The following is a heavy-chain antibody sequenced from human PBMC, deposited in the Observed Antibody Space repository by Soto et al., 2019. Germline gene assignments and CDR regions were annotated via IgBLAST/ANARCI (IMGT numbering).Heavy chain of an antibody. CDR1: GFTFNTYV. Sequence: EVQLLESGGGLVQPGGSLRLSCAASGFTFNTYVMNWVRQAPGKGLEWVSTISYSADKTHYADSVKGRFTISRDNSRDTLFLQMNSLRADAAAAYYCARRARTATTNWGAFDVWGQGTMVTVSS. D-gene: IGHD1-7*01. CDR3: ARRARTATTNWGAFDV. V-gene: IGHV3-23*01. CDR2: ISYSADKT. J-gene: IGHJ3*01.